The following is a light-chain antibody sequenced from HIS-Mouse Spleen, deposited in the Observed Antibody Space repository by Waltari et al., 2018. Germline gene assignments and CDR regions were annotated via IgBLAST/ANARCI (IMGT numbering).Light chain of an antibody. Sequence: SYELTQPPSVSVSPGQTARNTCSGDASPTKYAYWYQQKSGQAPVLVIYEDSKRPSGIPERFSGSSSGTMATLTISGAQVEDEADYYCYSTDSSGNHRVFGGGTKLTVL. J-gene: IGLJ2*01. CDR1: ASPTKY. CDR2: EDS. V-gene: IGLV3-10*01. CDR3: YSTDSSGNHRV.